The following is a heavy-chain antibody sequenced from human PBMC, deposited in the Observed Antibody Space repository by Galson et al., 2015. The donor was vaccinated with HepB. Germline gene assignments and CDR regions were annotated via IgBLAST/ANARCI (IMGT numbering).Heavy chain of an antibody. D-gene: IGHD3-22*01. CDR2: ISWNSGSI. V-gene: IGHV3-9*01. CDR3: AKVGDYDSSGYYYGAFDI. J-gene: IGHJ3*02. CDR1: GFTFDDYA. Sequence: SLRLSCAASGFTFDDYAMHWVRQAPGKGLEWVSGISWNSGSIGYADSVKGRFTISRDNAKNSLYLQMNSLRAEDTALYYCAKVGDYDSSGYYYGAFDIWGQGTMVTVSS.